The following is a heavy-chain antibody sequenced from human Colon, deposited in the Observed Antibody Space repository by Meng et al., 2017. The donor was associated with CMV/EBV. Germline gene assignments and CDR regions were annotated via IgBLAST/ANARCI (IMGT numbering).Heavy chain of an antibody. V-gene: IGHV1-69*10. Sequence: SVKVSCKASGGTFSSYAISWVRQAPGQGLEWMGGIIPILGIANYAQKFQGRVTITADKSTSTAYMELSSLRSEDTAVYYCARGLGTYYYYAVDVWDQGTTVTVSS. D-gene: IGHD1-1*01. CDR3: ARGLGTYYYYAVDV. J-gene: IGHJ6*02. CDR1: GGTFSSYA. CDR2: IIPILGIA.